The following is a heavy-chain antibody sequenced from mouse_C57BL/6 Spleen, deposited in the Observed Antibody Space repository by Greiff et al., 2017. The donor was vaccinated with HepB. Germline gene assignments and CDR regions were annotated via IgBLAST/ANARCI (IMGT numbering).Heavy chain of an antibody. CDR1: GFSLTSYG. V-gene: IGHV2-9*01. Sequence: QVQLKESGPGLVAPSQCLSITCTVSGFSLTSYGVDWVRQPPGKGLEWLGVIWGGGSTNYNSALMSRLSISKDNSKSQVFLKMNRLQTDDTAMYYCAKRDSSGHSFAYWGQGTLVTVSA. CDR3: AKRDSSGHSFAY. D-gene: IGHD3-2*02. CDR2: IWGGGST. J-gene: IGHJ3*01.